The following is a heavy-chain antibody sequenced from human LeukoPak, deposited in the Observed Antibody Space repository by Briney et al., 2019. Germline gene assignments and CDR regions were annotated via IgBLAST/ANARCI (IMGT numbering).Heavy chain of an antibody. J-gene: IGHJ6*03. CDR3: ARVRHHPIIDV. V-gene: IGHV3-53*01. D-gene: IGHD1-14*01. CDR2: IYTGGST. Sequence: GGSLRLFCAASGFTVSRNYMSWLRQAPGKGLEWVSVIYTGGSTYYADSVKGRFTISRDNSKNTLYLQMNSLRAEDTAVYYCARVRHHPIIDVWGKGTTVTVSS. CDR1: GFTVSRNY.